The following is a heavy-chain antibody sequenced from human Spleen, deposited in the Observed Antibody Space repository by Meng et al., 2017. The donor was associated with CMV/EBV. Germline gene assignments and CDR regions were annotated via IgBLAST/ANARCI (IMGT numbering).Heavy chain of an antibody. V-gene: IGHV4-39*07. CDR3: ARALHDMDV. CDR2: ISYSGST. Sequence: SETLSLTCSVSGGSISSTTYYWGWIRQPPGKGLEWIGSISYSGSTYYNPSLKSRVTISVDTSKNQFSLKLSSVTAADTAVYYCARALHDMDVWGQGTTVTVSS. CDR1: GGSISSTTYY. J-gene: IGHJ6*02.